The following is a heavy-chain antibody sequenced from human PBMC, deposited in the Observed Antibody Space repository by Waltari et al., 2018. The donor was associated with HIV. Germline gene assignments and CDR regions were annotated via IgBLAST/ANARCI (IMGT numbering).Heavy chain of an antibody. V-gene: IGHV3-30*03. J-gene: IGHJ4*02. D-gene: IGHD1-1*01. CDR1: GVPFVNYI. CDR2: ISYDGSDK. CDR3: AREAVTTNYYFDN. Sequence: VQLVASGGGAVQPARYLSLSCTGPGVPFVNYIVHSHRQAPGKGLEWIALISYDGSDKDYADSLRGRFTISRDNSKNTLFLQMDSLRIEDTALYYCAREAVTTNYYFDNWGQGTLVTVSS.